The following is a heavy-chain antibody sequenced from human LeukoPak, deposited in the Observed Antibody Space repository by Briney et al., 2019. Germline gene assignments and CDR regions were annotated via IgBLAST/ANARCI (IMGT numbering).Heavy chain of an antibody. Sequence: GGSLRLSCAASGFVFSNNWMYWVRQAPGRGLVWVSRINSDGSSIAYADSVKGRFTISRDNTKSSLYLQMNSLRAEDMAVYYCARGYCGGDCYGDWGQGTLVTVSS. CDR2: INSDGSSI. CDR3: ARGYCGGDCYGD. J-gene: IGHJ1*01. V-gene: IGHV3-74*01. CDR1: GFVFSNNW. D-gene: IGHD2-21*02.